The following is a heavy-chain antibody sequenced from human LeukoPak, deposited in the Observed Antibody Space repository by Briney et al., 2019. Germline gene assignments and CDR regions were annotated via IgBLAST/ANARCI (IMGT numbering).Heavy chain of an antibody. D-gene: IGHD6-19*01. V-gene: IGHV4-34*01. CDR3: ARHSTYSKSSGYNL. CDR2: INDSGSS. J-gene: IGHJ1*01. CDR1: GGSFGGYY. Sequence: SETLSLTCAVYGGSFGGYYWSWIRQPPGKGLEWIGEINDSGSSNYIPSLKSRVTISVDRSQNKFSLWLSSVTDADAAMYYCARHSTYSKSSGYNLWGQGTMVTVSS.